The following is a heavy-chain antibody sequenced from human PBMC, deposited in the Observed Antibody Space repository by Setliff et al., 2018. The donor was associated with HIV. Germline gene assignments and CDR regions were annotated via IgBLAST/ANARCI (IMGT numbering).Heavy chain of an antibody. J-gene: IGHJ3*01. CDR1: GRSFSGYY. V-gene: IGHV4-34*01. CDR2: INHSGGT. CDR3: ARGWGHDGFDF. D-gene: IGHD7-27*01. Sequence: LSLTCAVYGRSFSGYYWNWIRQSPGKGLEWIGEINHSGGTNYNPSLKSRVTMSIDTSKSQFSLNVSSVTAADTAVYYCARGWGHDGFDFWGQGTMVTVSS.